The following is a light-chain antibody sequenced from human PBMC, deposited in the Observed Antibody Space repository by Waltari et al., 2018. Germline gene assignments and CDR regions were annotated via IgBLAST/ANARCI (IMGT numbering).Light chain of an antibody. CDR2: GAS. CDR1: PSISRN. CDR3: QQYNNWRT. V-gene: IGKV3-15*01. Sequence: LMTQSPATLSVSPGERATHSSRASPSISRNLAWYQQKPGQAPRLPIYGASTRAPVVPARFSGRGSGTEFTLSISSLQSEDFAVYYCQQYNNWRTFGQGTKLEI. J-gene: IGKJ2*01.